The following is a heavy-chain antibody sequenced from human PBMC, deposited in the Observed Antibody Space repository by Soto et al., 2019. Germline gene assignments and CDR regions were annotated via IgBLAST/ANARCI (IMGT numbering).Heavy chain of an antibody. CDR2: INPSGGST. Sequence: ASVKVSCKASGFTFTNYYMHWVRQAPGQGLEWMGVINPSGGSTIDAQKFQGRVTMTRDTSTSTVYMELSSLRYEDTAVYYCAREQVKFYSGMDAWGQGTTVTV. J-gene: IGHJ6*02. V-gene: IGHV1-46*01. CDR1: GFTFTNYY. D-gene: IGHD2-21*01. CDR3: AREQVKFYSGMDA.